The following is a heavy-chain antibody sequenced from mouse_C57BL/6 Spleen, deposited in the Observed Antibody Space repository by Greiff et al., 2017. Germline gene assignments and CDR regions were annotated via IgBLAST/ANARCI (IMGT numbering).Heavy chain of an antibody. CDR3: ARGGYGSSHFPYAMDY. V-gene: IGHV1-69*01. CDR1: GYTFTSYW. J-gene: IGHJ4*01. D-gene: IGHD1-1*01. CDR2: IDPSDSYT. Sequence: QVQLQQPGAELVMPGASVKLSCKASGYTFTSYWMHWVKQRPGQGLEWIGEIDPSDSYTNYNQKFKGQSTLTVDNSSSTAYMQLRSLTSEDSAVYYCARGGYGSSHFPYAMDYWGQGTSGTVSS.